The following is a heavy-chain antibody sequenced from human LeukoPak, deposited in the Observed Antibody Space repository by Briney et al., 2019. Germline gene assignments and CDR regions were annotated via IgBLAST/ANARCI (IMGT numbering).Heavy chain of an antibody. D-gene: IGHD2-2*01. CDR1: GGSISSGGYS. J-gene: IGHJ5*02. V-gene: IGHV4-30-2*01. CDR2: IYHSGST. Sequence: PSQTLSLTCAVSGGSISSGGYSWRWIRQPPGKGLGWIGYIYHSGSTYYNPSLKSRVTISVDRSKNQFSLKLSSVTAADTAVYYCAREPAAPGGGFDPWGQGTLVTVSS. CDR3: AREPAAPGGGFDP.